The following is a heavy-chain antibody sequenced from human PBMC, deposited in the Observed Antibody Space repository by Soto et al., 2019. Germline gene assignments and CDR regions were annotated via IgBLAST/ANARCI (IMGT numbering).Heavy chain of an antibody. Sequence: PGGSLRLSCAASGFTFSHAWMSWVRQAPGKGLEWVGRIKSKADGETKDYGAPVGGRCTISRDDSQDTLYLHMNSLRIEDTAVYYCCVIKRRDQYSTSGYWFDPWGPGTLVTVSS. CDR1: GFTFSHAW. D-gene: IGHD4-4*01. CDR2: IKSKADGETK. J-gene: IGHJ5*02. CDR3: CVIKRRDQYSTSGYWFDP. V-gene: IGHV3-15*01.